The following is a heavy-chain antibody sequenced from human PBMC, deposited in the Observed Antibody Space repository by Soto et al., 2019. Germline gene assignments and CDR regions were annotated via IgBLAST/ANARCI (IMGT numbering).Heavy chain of an antibody. CDR1: GFTFSSYG. D-gene: IGHD6-19*01. Sequence: QVQLVESGGGVVQPGRSLRLSCAASGFTFSSYGMHWVRQAPGKGLEWVAVISYDGSNKYYADSMKGRFTISRDNSKNTLYLQMNSLRAEDTAVYYCAKDHRYSSGWYYFDYWGQGTLVTVSS. CDR2: ISYDGSNK. J-gene: IGHJ4*02. V-gene: IGHV3-30*18. CDR3: AKDHRYSSGWYYFDY.